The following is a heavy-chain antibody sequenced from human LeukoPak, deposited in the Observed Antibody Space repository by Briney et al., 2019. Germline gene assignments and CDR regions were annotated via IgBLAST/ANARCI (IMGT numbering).Heavy chain of an antibody. V-gene: IGHV3-53*01. CDR1: GFTFSDYY. J-gene: IGHJ4*02. D-gene: IGHD4-11*01. CDR2: TYSDGSA. Sequence: PGGSLRLSCEASGFTFSDYYMTWVRQAPGKGLEWVSLTYSDGSAFYSDSVKGRFTLSRDTSKNILYLQMNSLRAEDTAVYYCAKGHYTAPRGYFDYWGQGTLVTVSS. CDR3: AKGHYTAPRGYFDY.